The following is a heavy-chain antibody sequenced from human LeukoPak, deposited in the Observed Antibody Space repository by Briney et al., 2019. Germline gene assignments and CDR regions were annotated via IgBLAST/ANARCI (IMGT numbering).Heavy chain of an antibody. D-gene: IGHD4-17*01. CDR2: MNPNSGNT. Sequence: ASVKVSCKASGYTFTSYDINWVRQATGQGLEWMGWMNPNSGNTGYAQKFQGRVTMTRNTSTSTAYMELSSLRSEDTAVYYCARGSVTTFEYYFDYWGQGTLVTVSS. CDR3: ARGSVTTFEYYFDY. CDR1: GYTFTSYD. J-gene: IGHJ4*02. V-gene: IGHV1-8*01.